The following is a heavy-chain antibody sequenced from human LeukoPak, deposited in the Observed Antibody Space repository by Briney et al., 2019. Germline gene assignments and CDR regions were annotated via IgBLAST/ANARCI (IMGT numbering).Heavy chain of an antibody. CDR1: GYSISSGYY. D-gene: IGHD4-11*01. V-gene: IGHV4-38-2*01. Sequence: PSETLSLTCAVSGYSISSGYYGGWIRQPPGKGLEWIGSIYHSGSTYYNPSLKSRVTISVDTSKNQFSLKLSSVTAADTAVYYCARHNRTVTSDFDYWGQGTLVTVSS. J-gene: IGHJ4*02. CDR3: ARHNRTVTSDFDY. CDR2: IYHSGST.